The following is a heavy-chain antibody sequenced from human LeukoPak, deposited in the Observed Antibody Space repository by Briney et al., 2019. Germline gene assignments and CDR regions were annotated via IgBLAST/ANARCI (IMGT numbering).Heavy chain of an antibody. CDR3: ARSYDILTGYSHGDWFDP. J-gene: IGHJ5*02. V-gene: IGHV4-59*01. D-gene: IGHD3-9*01. Sequence: SETLSLTCTVSGGSISSYYWSWLRQPPGKGLEWIGYIYYSGSTNYNPSLTSRVTISVDTSKNQFSLKLSSVTAADTAVYYCARSYDILTGYSHGDWFDPWGQGTLVTVSS. CDR2: IYYSGST. CDR1: GGSISSYY.